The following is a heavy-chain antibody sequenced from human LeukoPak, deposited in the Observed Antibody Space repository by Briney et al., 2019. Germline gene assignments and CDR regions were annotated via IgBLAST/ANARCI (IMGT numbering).Heavy chain of an antibody. CDR2: ILFDGSNK. D-gene: IGHD4-17*01. Sequence: PGGSLRLSCAASGFTFSRYGMHWVRRAPGKGLEWVAVILFDGSNKYYADSVKGRFTISRDNSKNTLYLQMNSLRAEDTAVYYCAKVGDGDYYLDYWGQGTLVTVSS. V-gene: IGHV3-33*06. J-gene: IGHJ4*02. CDR1: GFTFSRYG. CDR3: AKVGDGDYYLDY.